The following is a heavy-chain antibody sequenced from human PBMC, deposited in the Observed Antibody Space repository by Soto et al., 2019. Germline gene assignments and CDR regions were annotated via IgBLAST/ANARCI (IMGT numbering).Heavy chain of an antibody. CDR2: VSYDGSNQ. J-gene: IGHJ4*02. V-gene: IGHV3-30*03. D-gene: IGHD3-22*01. CDR3: ARGYDSFDS. Sequence: PGGSLRLSCAASGFTFSSYGMHWVRQAPGKGLEWVAVVSYDGSNQNYADSVKGRFTISRDNSKNTLYLQMNSLRAEDSAVYYCARGYDSFDSWGQGTPVTVSS. CDR1: GFTFSSYG.